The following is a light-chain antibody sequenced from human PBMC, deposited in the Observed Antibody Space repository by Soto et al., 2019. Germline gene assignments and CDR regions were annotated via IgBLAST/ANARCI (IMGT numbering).Light chain of an antibody. CDR2: GAS. V-gene: IGKV3-20*01. CDR1: QSVSSSY. Sequence: ESELQPYPSTLSLTPGEGAPLSCRASQSVSSSYLAWYQQKPGQAPRLLIYGASSRATGIPDRFSGSGSGTDFTLTISRLEPEDFAVYYCQQYGSSLWTFGQRAKVDIK. CDR3: QQYGSSLWT. J-gene: IGKJ1*01.